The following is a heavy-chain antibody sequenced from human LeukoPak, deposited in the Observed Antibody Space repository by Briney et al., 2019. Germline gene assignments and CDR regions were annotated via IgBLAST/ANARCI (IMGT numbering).Heavy chain of an antibody. J-gene: IGHJ6*04. V-gene: IGHV4-59*01. Sequence: SETLSLTCTVSGSSISGYFWSWIRQPPGEGLEWIGYIYYRGNTIYNLSLKSRATISVDTSKNLFSLELTSVTTADTAVYYCARHADIAAYREGLDVWGRGTTVTVSS. CDR2: IYYRGNT. D-gene: IGHD2-15*01. CDR3: ARHADIAAYREGLDV. CDR1: GSSISGYF.